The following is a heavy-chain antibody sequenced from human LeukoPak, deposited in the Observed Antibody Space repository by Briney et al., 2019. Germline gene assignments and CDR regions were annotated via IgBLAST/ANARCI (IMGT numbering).Heavy chain of an antibody. Sequence: EGSPRLSCAASGFTFDDYGMSWVRQAPGKGLEWVSGINWNGGSTGYADSVKGRFTISRDNAKNSLYLQMNSLRAEDTALYHCARVYTNPLDTAMAVTAAFDIWGQGTMVTVSS. J-gene: IGHJ3*02. CDR3: ARVYTNPLDTAMAVTAAFDI. V-gene: IGHV3-20*01. CDR1: GFTFDDYG. D-gene: IGHD5-18*01. CDR2: INWNGGST.